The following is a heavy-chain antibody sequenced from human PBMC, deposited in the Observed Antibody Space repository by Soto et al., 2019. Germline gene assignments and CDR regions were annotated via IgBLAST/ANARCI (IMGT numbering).Heavy chain of an antibody. J-gene: IGHJ4*02. CDR2: IHHSGST. Sequence: QMQLQESGPGLVKPSETLSLTCAVSSASIISEQRWSWVRQPPGKGLEWIGEIHHSGSTNHNPSLRSRVTMSVGKSKNQFSLNLNSVTAADTAVYYCARSFGWYAIDQWGQGTLVIVSS. D-gene: IGHD6-19*01. CDR1: SASIISEQR. V-gene: IGHV4-4*02. CDR3: ARSFGWYAIDQ.